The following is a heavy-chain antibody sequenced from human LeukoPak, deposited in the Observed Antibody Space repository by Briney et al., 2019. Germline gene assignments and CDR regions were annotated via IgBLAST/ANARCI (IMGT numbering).Heavy chain of an antibody. CDR3: ASYYDSSGFVI. J-gene: IGHJ3*02. D-gene: IGHD3-22*01. Sequence: PSETLSLTCTASRGSISSGSYYWSWLRQPAGTGLEWIGRIYTSGSTNYNPSLKSRVTISVDTSKNQFSLKLSSVTAADTAVYYCASYYDSSGFVIWGQGTMVTVSS. CDR2: IYTSGST. CDR1: RGSISSGSYY. V-gene: IGHV4-61*02.